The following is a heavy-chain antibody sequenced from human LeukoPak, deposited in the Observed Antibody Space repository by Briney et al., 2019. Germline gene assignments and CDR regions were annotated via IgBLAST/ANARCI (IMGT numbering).Heavy chain of an antibody. D-gene: IGHD6-19*01. J-gene: IGHJ3*02. CDR2: NPNSGNT. V-gene: IGHV1-8*03. CDR3: ARALGAVAGPEDAFDI. Sequence: NPNSGNTGHAKKFQGRVSITRNTSISTAYMELSSLRSEDTAVYYCARALGAVAGPEDAFDIWGQGTMVTVSS.